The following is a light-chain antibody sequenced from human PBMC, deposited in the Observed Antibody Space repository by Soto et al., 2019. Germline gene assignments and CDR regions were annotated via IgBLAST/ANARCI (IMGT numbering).Light chain of an antibody. V-gene: IGKV2-28*01. CDR2: LAS. CDR1: QTLLYRNGNNY. CDR3: LQALQTPLT. Sequence: DIVMTQSPLSLPVTPGEPASISCRSSQTLLYRNGNNYLDWYLQKQGQSPHLLIYLASNRASGVPDRFSGSGSGTDFTLTISRVEAEDVGVYYCLQALQTPLTFGGGTKVDIK. J-gene: IGKJ4*01.